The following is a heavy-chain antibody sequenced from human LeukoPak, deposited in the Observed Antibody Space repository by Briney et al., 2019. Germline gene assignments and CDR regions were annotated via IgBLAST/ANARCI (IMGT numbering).Heavy chain of an antibody. CDR1: GGSFSGYY. J-gene: IGHJ6*03. D-gene: IGHD7-27*01. Sequence: KPSETLSLTCAVYGGSFSGYYWSWIRQPPGKGLEWIGEINHSGSTNYNPSLKSRVAISVDTSKNQFSLKLSSVTAADTAVYYCARGLGYYYYMDVWSKGTTVTVSS. V-gene: IGHV4-34*01. CDR2: INHSGST. CDR3: ARGLGYYYYMDV.